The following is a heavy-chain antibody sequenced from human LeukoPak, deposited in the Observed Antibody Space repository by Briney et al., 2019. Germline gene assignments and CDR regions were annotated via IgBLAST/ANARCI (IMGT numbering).Heavy chain of an antibody. V-gene: IGHV4-34*01. CDR3: ADSHYDFWSGRQYYFDY. Sequence: HPSETLSLTCAVYGGSFSGYYWSWIRQPPGKGLEWIGEINHSGSTNYNQSLKSRVTISVDTSKNQFSLKLSSVTAADTAVYYCADSHYDFWSGRQYYFDYWGQGTLVTVSS. J-gene: IGHJ4*02. CDR2: INHSGST. CDR1: GGSFSGYY. D-gene: IGHD3-3*01.